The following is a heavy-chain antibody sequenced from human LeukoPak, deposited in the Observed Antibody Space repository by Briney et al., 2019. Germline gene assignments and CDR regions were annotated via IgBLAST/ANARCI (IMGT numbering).Heavy chain of an antibody. D-gene: IGHD1-26*01. Sequence: GASVKVSCKASGYTFTGYYMHWVRQAPGQGLEWMGWINPNSGGTNYAQKFQGRDTMTRDTSISTAYMELSRLRSDDTAVYYCARDKSGSYPFDYWGQGTLVTVSS. CDR1: GYTFTGYY. J-gene: IGHJ4*02. CDR3: ARDKSGSYPFDY. CDR2: INPNSGGT. V-gene: IGHV1-2*02.